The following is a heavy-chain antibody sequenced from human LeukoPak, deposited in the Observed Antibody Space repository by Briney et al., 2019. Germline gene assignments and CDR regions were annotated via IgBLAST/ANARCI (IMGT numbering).Heavy chain of an antibody. J-gene: IGHJ6*02. Sequence: GGSLRLPCVASGFTFSTYWMHWVRQAPGKGLVWVSRISGDGTTTNYADSVKGRFSISRDNAKNTLFLQVSSLTDEDTAVYYCARGGGGVVRNGLDVWGLGTTVTVSS. CDR2: ISGDGTTT. V-gene: IGHV3-74*01. CDR1: GFTFSTYW. CDR3: ARGGGGVVRNGLDV. D-gene: IGHD1-14*01.